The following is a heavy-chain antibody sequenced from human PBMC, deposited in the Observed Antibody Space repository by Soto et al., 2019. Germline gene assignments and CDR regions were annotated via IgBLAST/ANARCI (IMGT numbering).Heavy chain of an antibody. J-gene: IGHJ4*02. CDR1: GVSLTSGNW. CDR2: IFHDGTA. CDR3: ARLVYDTRLNYMYFDF. D-gene: IGHD3-10*01. Sequence: PSETLSLTSAVSGVSLTSGNWWTWVRQSPQRGLEYIGEIFHDGTANYYPSFERRVAMSVDTSRNQFSLKLTSVTAADTAVYFCARLVYDTRLNYMYFDFWGPGTLVTAPQ. V-gene: IGHV4-4*02.